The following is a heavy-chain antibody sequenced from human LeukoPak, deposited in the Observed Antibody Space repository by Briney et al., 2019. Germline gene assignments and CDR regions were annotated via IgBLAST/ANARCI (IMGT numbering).Heavy chain of an antibody. CDR2: IGGRGGST. Sequence: GGSLRLSCAASGFRFSDFTMTWVRQAPGKGPEWVSAIGGRGGSTYYADSVGGRFTISRDNSKDMVYLQMNSLKVEDTATYYCGKEGGAWGQGTKVTVSS. D-gene: IGHD3-16*01. J-gene: IGHJ5*02. CDR1: GFRFSDFT. CDR3: GKEGGA. V-gene: IGHV3-23*01.